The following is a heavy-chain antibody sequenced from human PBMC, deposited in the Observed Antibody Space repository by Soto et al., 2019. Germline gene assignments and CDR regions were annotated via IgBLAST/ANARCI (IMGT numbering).Heavy chain of an antibody. V-gene: IGHV4-30-4*01. D-gene: IGHD2-2*01. CDR2: IYYSGST. J-gene: IGHJ6*02. Sequence: PSETLSLTCTVSGGSISSGDYYWSWIRQPPGEGLEWIGYIYYSGSTYYNPSLKSRVTISVDTSKNQFSLKLSSVTAADTAVYYCARDLAHCSSTSCSRMDVWGQGTTVTVSS. CDR3: ARDLAHCSSTSCSRMDV. CDR1: GGSISSGDYY.